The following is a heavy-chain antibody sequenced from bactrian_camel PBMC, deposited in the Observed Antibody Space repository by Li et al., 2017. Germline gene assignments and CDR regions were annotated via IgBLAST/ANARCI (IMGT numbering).Heavy chain of an antibody. CDR1: GYKSYY. J-gene: IGHJ4*01. Sequence: HVQLVESGGGSVQAGGSLRLSCVVSGYKSYYMAWFRQAPGKEREGVAFIDRGGATNYAWSVKDRFTISKDNANNALYLQMNSLKPEDTAMYYCAADELNHGLAWRGYTYWSQGTQVTVS. CDR2: IDRGGAT. V-gene: IGHV3S55*01. D-gene: IGHD1*01. CDR3: AADELNHGLAWRGYTY.